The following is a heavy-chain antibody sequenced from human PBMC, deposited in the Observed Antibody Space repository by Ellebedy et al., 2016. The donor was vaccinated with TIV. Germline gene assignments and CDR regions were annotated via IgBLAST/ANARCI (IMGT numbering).Heavy chain of an antibody. V-gene: IGHV3-7*01. D-gene: IGHD3-10*01. CDR3: ARGYSSGSYFA. CDR2: IKEDGSDK. J-gene: IGHJ4*02. Sequence: GGSLRLSCAASGFTFSSFWVSWVRQAPGKGLEWVATIKEDGSDKYYLDSVKGRFTISRDNTKNSLYLQMNSLRVEDTAVYSCARGYSSGSYFAWGQGTLVTVSS. CDR1: GFTFSSFW.